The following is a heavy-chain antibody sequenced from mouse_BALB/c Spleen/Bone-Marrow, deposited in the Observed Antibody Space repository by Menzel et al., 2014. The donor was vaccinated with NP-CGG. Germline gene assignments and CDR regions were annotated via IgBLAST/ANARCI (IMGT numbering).Heavy chain of an antibody. Sequence: DVHLVESGGGLVQPGGSLRLSCETSGFTFSDFYMEWVRQPPGKRLEWIAASRNKANDYSTEYSASVKGRFIVSRDTSQSILYLQMNALRAEDTAMYYCTRDGRFRRPVDYWGQGTSATVSS. CDR1: GFTFSDFY. CDR3: TRDGRFRRPVDY. CDR2: SRNKANDYST. J-gene: IGHJ4*01. V-gene: IGHV7-1*02.